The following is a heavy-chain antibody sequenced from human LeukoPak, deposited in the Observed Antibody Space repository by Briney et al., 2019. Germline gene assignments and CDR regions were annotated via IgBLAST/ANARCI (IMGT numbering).Heavy chain of an antibody. J-gene: IGHJ2*01. Sequence: ASVKVSCKASGYTFTSYYMHWVRQAPGQGLEWMGIINPSGGSTSYAQKFQGRVTMTRDTSTSTVYMELSSLRSEDTAVYYCARTHDYGDPRRDWYFDLWGRGTLVTVSS. D-gene: IGHD4-17*01. CDR1: GYTFTSYY. CDR3: ARTHDYGDPRRDWYFDL. CDR2: INPSGGST. V-gene: IGHV1-46*01.